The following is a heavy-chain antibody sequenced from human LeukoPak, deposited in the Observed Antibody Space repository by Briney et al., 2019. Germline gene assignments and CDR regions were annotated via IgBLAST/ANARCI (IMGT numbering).Heavy chain of an antibody. CDR3: AREWFGEFMRLSPPVDTPHPGT. CDR1: GFTFSSYS. D-gene: IGHD3-10*01. Sequence: GGSLRLSCAASGFTFSSYSMNWVRQAPGKGLEWVSSISSSSSYIYYADSVKGRFTISRDNAKNSLYLQMNSLRAEDTAVYYCAREWFGEFMRLSPPVDTPHPGTRGQGTLVTVSS. V-gene: IGHV3-21*01. CDR2: ISSSSSYI. J-gene: IGHJ4*02.